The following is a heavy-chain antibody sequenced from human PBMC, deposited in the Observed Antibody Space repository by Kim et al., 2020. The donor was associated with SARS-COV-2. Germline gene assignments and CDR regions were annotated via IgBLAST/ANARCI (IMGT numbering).Heavy chain of an antibody. J-gene: IGHJ2*01. CDR3: ARRGMGWYFDL. V-gene: IGHV4-39*01. Sequence: SETLSLTCTVSGGSISSSSYYWGWIRQPPGKGLEWIGSIYYSGSTYYNPSLKSRVTISVDTSKNQFSLKLSSVTAADTAVYYCARRGMGWYFDLWGRGT. CDR2: IYYSGST. CDR1: GGSISSSSYY.